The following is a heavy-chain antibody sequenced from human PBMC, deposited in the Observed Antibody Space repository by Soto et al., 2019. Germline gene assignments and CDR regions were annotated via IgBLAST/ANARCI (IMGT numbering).Heavy chain of an antibody. CDR3: AKPPDYNWNDY. V-gene: IGHV3-23*01. CDR1: GFTYSTYT. D-gene: IGHD1-20*01. Sequence: GGSLRLSCAASGFTYSTYTMHWVRQAPGKGLEWISAVSGSGGSTYYADSVKGRFTISRDNSKDTLYLQMNNLRAEDTAVYYCAKPPDYNWNDYWGQGTLVTVS. CDR2: VSGSGGST. J-gene: IGHJ4*02.